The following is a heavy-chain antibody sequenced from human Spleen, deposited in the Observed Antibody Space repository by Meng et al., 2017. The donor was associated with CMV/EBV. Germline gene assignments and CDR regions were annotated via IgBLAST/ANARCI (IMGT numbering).Heavy chain of an antibody. CDR3: AKEMPIATTVSFRWLDP. Sequence: ETLSLTCAASGFTFSSYVMAWVRQAPGKGLEWVSAISGGGGNTYYADSVKGRFTISRDNSKNTLFLQMDSLTAEDTAVYYCAKEMPIATTVSFRWLDPWGQGTLVTVSS. V-gene: IGHV3-23*01. CDR1: GFTFSSYV. J-gene: IGHJ5*02. D-gene: IGHD6-13*01. CDR2: ISGGGGNT.